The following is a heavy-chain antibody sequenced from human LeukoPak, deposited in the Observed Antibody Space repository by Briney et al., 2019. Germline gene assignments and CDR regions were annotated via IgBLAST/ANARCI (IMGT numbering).Heavy chain of an antibody. CDR1: GFSFTSYP. V-gene: IGHV3-23*01. Sequence: GGSLRLSCVASGFSFTSYPMSWVRQAPARGLDGVASRRGNGDTFYADSVKGRFTLSRDHSRNPVYLQPTSLPVDDPAVYYCAQASWVSDADAVLWGQGTLVTVSS. J-gene: IGHJ4*02. D-gene: IGHD3-10*01. CDR2: RRGNGDT. CDR3: AQASWVSDADAVL.